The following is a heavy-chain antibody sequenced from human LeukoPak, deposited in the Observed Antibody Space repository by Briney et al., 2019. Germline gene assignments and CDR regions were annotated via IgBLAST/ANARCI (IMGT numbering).Heavy chain of an antibody. J-gene: IGHJ4*02. CDR1: GFTVSSNY. V-gene: IGHV3-66*01. CDR2: IYSGGST. CDR3: ARGPIFAFWSGNHFDY. D-gene: IGHD3-3*01. Sequence: PGGSLRLSCATSGFTVSSNYMSWVRQAPGKGLEWVSVIYSGGSTYYADSVKGRFTISRDNSKNTLYLQMNSLRAEDTAVYYCARGPIFAFWSGNHFDYWGQGTLVTVSS.